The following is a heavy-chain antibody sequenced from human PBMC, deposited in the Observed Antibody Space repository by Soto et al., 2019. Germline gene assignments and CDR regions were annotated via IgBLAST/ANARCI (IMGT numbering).Heavy chain of an antibody. CDR1: GFTVSSNY. CDR2: IYSGGST. D-gene: IGHD6-13*01. J-gene: IGHJ6*03. Sequence: GGSLRLSCAASGFTVSSNYMSWVRQAPGKGLEWVSVIYSGGSTYYADSVKGRFTISRDNSKNTLYLQMNSLRSEDTAVYYCARVSNPQQLNLYYYYYMDVWGKGTTVTVSS. CDR3: ARVSNPQQLNLYYYYYMDV. V-gene: IGHV3-66*01.